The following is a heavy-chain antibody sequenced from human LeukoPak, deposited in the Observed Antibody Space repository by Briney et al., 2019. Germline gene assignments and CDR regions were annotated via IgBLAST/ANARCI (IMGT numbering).Heavy chain of an antibody. CDR1: GGSISSSYY. J-gene: IGHJ5*02. V-gene: IGHV4-34*01. CDR3: ARGRGFTIFGVVPFDP. D-gene: IGHD3-3*01. CDR2: INHSGST. Sequence: SETLSPTCTVSGGSISSSYYWRWIRPPPGKGLEWIGEINHSGSTNYNPSLKSRVTISVDTSKNQFSLKLSSVTAADTAVYYCARGRGFTIFGVVPFDPWGQGTLVTVSS.